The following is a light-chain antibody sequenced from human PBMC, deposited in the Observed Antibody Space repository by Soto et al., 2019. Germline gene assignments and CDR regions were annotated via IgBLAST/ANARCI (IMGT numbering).Light chain of an antibody. CDR3: QQYNNWPFT. CDR1: QSVSSN. J-gene: IGKJ2*01. CDR2: GAS. V-gene: IGKV3-15*01. Sequence: EIVMTQSPATLSVSPGERATLSCRASQSVSSNLDWYHQKPGQAPTLLIYGASARASGIPARFSGSGSGTEFTLTISRLQSEDFAFYYCQQYNNWPFTFRQGTKLEIK.